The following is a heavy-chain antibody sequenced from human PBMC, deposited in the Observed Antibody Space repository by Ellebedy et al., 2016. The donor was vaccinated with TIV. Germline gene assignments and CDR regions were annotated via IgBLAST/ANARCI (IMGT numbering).Heavy chain of an antibody. D-gene: IGHD6-19*01. CDR3: ARGWTVAGSPDPSFF. CDR1: GCIFSTYG. V-gene: IGHV1-69*13. CDR2: ITPIFGRA. Sequence: ASVKVSXXASGCIFSTYGINWVRQAPGQGLEWMGGITPIFGRANYAQKFQGRVIITADESTTTAYMELSSLRFEDTAVYYCARGWTVAGSPDPSFFWGQGTLVTVSS. J-gene: IGHJ4*02.